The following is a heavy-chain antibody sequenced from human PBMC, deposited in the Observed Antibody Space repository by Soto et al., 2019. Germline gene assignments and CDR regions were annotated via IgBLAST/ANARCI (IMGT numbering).Heavy chain of an antibody. CDR1: GFIFTTYG. J-gene: IGHJ6*02. Sequence: GGSLRLSCAASGFIFTTYGMNWVRQAPGEGLEWVSSISASDYIYYADSVKGRFTISRDNAKNSLYLQMNSLRAEDTAVYYCAKDDCSSSSCYYGMDVWGRGTTVTVS. CDR3: AKDDCSSSSCYYGMDV. V-gene: IGHV3-21*01. D-gene: IGHD2-2*01. CDR2: ISASDYI.